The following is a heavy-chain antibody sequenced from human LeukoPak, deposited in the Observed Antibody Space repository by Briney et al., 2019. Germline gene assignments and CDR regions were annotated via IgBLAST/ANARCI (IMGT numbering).Heavy chain of an antibody. CDR2: ISSSSSTI. CDR1: GFTFSSYS. V-gene: IGHV3-48*01. Sequence: GGSLRLSCAASGFTFSSYSMNWVRQAPGKGLEWVSYISSSSSTIYYADSVKGRFTISRDNAKNSLYLQMNSLRAEDTAVYYCAREKVRDIVVVPAAIRDYYFDYWGQGTLVTVSS. CDR3: AREKVRDIVVVPAAIRDYYFDY. J-gene: IGHJ4*02. D-gene: IGHD2-2*02.